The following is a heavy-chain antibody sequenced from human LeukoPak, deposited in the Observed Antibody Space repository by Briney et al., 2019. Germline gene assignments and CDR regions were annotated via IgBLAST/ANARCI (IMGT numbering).Heavy chain of an antibody. CDR1: GXSFSGYY. CDR3: ARGLRDGYTPA. J-gene: IGHJ5*02. D-gene: IGHD5-24*01. Sequence: PSETLSLTCAVYGXSFSGYYWSWIRQPPGKGLEWIGEINHSGSTNYNPSLKSRVTISVDTSKNQFSLKLSSVTAADTAVYYCARGLRDGYTPAWGQGTLVTVSS. CDR2: INHSGST. V-gene: IGHV4-34*01.